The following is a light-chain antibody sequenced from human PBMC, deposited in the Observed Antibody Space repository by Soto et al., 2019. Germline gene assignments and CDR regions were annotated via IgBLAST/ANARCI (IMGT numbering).Light chain of an antibody. CDR3: CSYAGSSTWV. V-gene: IGLV2-23*01. J-gene: IGLJ3*02. Sequence: QSALTQPASVSGSPGQSITISCTGTNSDVGSYNLVSWYQQHPGKAPKLMIYEGRQRPSGTSNRFSGSKSGNTASLTISGLQAEDEADYYCCSYAGSSTWVFGGGTKVTVL. CDR1: NSDVGSYNL. CDR2: EGR.